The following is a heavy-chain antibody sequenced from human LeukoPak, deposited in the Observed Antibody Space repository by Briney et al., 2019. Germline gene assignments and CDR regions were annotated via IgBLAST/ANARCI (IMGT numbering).Heavy chain of an antibody. Sequence: PSETLSLTCTVSGYSISSGYYWGWIRQPPGKGLEWIGSIYHSGSAHYNPSLKSRVTISVDTSKNQFSLRLSSMTATDTAVYYCARRSGRPNTGIDFWGQGTLVTVSS. CDR3: ARRSGRPNTGIDF. J-gene: IGHJ4*02. CDR2: IYHSGSA. CDR1: GYSISSGYY. D-gene: IGHD2-8*02. V-gene: IGHV4-38-2*02.